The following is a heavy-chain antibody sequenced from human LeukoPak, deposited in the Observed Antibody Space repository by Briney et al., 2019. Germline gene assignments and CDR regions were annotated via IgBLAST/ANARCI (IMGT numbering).Heavy chain of an antibody. Sequence: SETLSLTCTVSTYSISSGYYWGWIRQPPGKGLEWIGSISHSGITYYNPSLKSRVTISVDTSKNQFSVQLNSVTPEDTAVYYCARDGGLDYYDSSGRGYYGMDVWGQGTTVTVSS. CDR3: ARDGGLDYYDSSGRGYYGMDV. V-gene: IGHV4-38-2*02. D-gene: IGHD3-22*01. CDR1: TYSISSGYY. CDR2: ISHSGIT. J-gene: IGHJ6*02.